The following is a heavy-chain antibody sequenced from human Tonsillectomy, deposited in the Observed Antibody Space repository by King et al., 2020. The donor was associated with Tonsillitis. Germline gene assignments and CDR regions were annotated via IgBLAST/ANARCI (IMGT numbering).Heavy chain of an antibody. CDR1: GFTFSSYA. CDR2: ISNSVVNT. D-gene: IGHD3-16*01. CDR3: AKGGSYDAFDI. Sequence: VQLVESGGGLVQPGGSLRLSCAASGFTFSSYAMNWVRQAPGKGLEWVSGISNSVVNTYHADSVKGRFTISSDNSKNTLYLEMNSLRAEDTAVYYCAKGGSYDAFDIWGQGTMVTVSS. J-gene: IGHJ3*02. V-gene: IGHV3-23*04.